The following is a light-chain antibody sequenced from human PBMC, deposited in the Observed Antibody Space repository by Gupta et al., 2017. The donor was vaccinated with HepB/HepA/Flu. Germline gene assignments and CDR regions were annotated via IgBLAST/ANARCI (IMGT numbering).Light chain of an antibody. CDR1: QSLLHYNGYNY. CDR3: MQSLQSWT. Sequence: TQSPLSLPVTPGEPASISCRSSQSLLHYNGYNYLDWYVQKPGQSPQLLIHLGSNRASGVPDRFSGSGSCTDFTLKISRVEAEDVGVYYCMQSLQSWTFGQGTKVEIK. V-gene: IGKV2-28*01. J-gene: IGKJ1*01. CDR2: LGS.